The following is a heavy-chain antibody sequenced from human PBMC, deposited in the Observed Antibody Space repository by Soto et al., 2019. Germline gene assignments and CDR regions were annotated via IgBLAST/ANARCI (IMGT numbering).Heavy chain of an antibody. V-gene: IGHV4-4*02. CDR3: ATRDTGRVY. CDR2: SHQSGNT. CDR1: GVSISSHDW. D-gene: IGHD5-18*01. J-gene: IGHJ4*02. Sequence: QVQLQESGPGLVKPSGTLSLTCAVSGVSISSHDWWTWVRQPPGKGLEWIGESHQSGNTNYNSSLESRVTISLDKSKNLFSLQLNSVTVAGTAVYYCATRDTGRVYWGQGTLVTVSS.